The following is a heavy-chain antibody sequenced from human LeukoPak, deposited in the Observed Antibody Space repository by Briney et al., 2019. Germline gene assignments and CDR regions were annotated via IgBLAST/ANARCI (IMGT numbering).Heavy chain of an antibody. Sequence: GASVKVSCKASGYTITSYGISWVRQAPGQGLEWMGWISAYNGNTNYAQKLQGRVTMTTDTSTSTAYMELRSLRSDDTAVYYCARASENGYVYGSGSRGAFDVWGQGTMVTVSS. J-gene: IGHJ3*01. V-gene: IGHV1-18*01. CDR2: ISAYNGNT. CDR1: GYTITSYG. D-gene: IGHD3-10*01. CDR3: ARASENGYVYGSGSRGAFDV.